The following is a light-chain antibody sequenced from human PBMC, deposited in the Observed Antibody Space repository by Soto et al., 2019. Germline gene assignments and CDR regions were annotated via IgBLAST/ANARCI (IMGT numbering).Light chain of an antibody. CDR3: QQSYSSPPT. V-gene: IGKV1-39*01. CDR1: QTISSW. CDR2: AAS. J-gene: IGKJ1*01. Sequence: DTQMTQSPSTLSGSVGDRVTITCRASQTISSWLAWYQQKPGKAPKLLIFAASSLQSGVPSRFSGSRSGPDFTLTISSLQPEDFATYYCQQSYSSPPTFGQGTKVDIK.